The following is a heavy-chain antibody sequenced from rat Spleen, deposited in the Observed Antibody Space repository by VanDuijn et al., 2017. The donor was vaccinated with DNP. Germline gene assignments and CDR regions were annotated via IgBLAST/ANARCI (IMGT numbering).Heavy chain of an antibody. J-gene: IGHJ3*01. D-gene: IGHD1-11*01. V-gene: IGHV4-2*01. CDR1: GFNFNDYW. Sequence: EVKLVESGGGLVQPGRSLKLSCAASGFNFNDYWMGWVRQAPGKGLEWIGEVNKDSSTIKYSPSLKDKITVYRDNAQNTLYLQMSRLISEDTATYYCVRLGWHGWFAYWGQGTLVTVSS. CDR3: VRLGWHGWFAY. CDR2: VNKDSSTI.